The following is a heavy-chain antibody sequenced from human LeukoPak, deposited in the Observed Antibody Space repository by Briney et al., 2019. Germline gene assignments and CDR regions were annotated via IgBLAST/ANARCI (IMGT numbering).Heavy chain of an antibody. CDR1: GYTFIGYY. D-gene: IGHD3-22*01. Sequence: GASVKVSCKASGYTFIGYYMHWVRQAPGQGLEWMGWINPNSGGTNYAQKFQGRVTMTRGTSISTAYMELSRLRSDDTAVYYCARDRRYYYDSSGFDWGQGTLVTVSS. J-gene: IGHJ4*02. CDR2: INPNSGGT. V-gene: IGHV1-2*02. CDR3: ARDRRYYYDSSGFD.